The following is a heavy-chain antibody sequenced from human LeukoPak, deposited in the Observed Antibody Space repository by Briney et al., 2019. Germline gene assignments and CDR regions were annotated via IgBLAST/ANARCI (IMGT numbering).Heavy chain of an antibody. CDR3: ARDGHYYGMDV. CDR1: GFTFSSYG. CDR2: IYSGGST. J-gene: IGHJ6*02. Sequence: GGSLRLSCAASGFTFSSYGMHWVRQAPGKGLEWVAVIYSGGSTYYADSVKGRFTISRDNSKNTLYLQMNSLRAEDTAVYYCARDGHYYGMDVWGQGTTVTVSS. V-gene: IGHV3-66*01.